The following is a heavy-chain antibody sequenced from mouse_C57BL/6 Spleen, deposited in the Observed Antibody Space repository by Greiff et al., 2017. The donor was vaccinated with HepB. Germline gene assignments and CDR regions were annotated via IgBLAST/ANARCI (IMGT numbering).Heavy chain of an antibody. CDR1: GYAFSSSW. CDR2: IYPGDGDT. Sequence: QVQLQQSGPELVKPGASVKISCKASGYAFSSSWMNWVKQRPGKGLEWIGRIYPGDGDTNYNGKFKGKATLTADKSSSTAYMQLSSLTSEDSAVYFCARRGWAHYAMDYWGQGTSVTVSS. D-gene: IGHD3-3*01. V-gene: IGHV1-82*01. J-gene: IGHJ4*01. CDR3: ARRGWAHYAMDY.